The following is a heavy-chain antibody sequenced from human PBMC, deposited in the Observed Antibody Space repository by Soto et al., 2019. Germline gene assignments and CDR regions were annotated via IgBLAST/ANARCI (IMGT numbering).Heavy chain of an antibody. V-gene: IGHV1-18*01. CDR2: ISAYNGNT. CDR3: ARDVYSGYEPYYYYYYMDV. D-gene: IGHD5-12*01. CDR1: GYTFTSYG. Sequence: ASVKVSCKASGYTFTSYGISWVRQAPGQGLEWMGWISAYNGNTNYAQKLQGRVTMTTDTSTSTAYMKLRSLRSDDTAVYYCARDVYSGYEPYYYYYYMDVWGKGTTVTVSS. J-gene: IGHJ6*03.